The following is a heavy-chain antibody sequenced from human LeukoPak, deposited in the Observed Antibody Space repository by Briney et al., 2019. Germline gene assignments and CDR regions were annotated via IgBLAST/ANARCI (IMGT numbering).Heavy chain of an antibody. V-gene: IGHV1-18*01. J-gene: IGHJ4*02. CDR2: ISAYNGNT. CDR3: ARAGGRDYYDSSGFSPR. CDR1: GYTFTGYG. D-gene: IGHD3-22*01. Sequence: GASVKVSCKASGYTFTGYGISWVRQAPGQGLEWMGWISAYNGNTNYAQKLQGRVTMTTGTSTSTAYMELRSLRSDDTAVYYCARAGGRDYYDSSGFSPRWGQGTLVTVSS.